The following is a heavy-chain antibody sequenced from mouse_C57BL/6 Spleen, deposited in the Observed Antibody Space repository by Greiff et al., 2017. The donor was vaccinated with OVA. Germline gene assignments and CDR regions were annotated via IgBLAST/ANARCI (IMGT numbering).Heavy chain of an antibody. V-gene: IGHV1-7*01. CDR2: INTSSGYT. Sequence: QVQLQQSGAELAKPGASVKLSCKASGYTFTSYWMHWVKQRPGQGLEWIGYINTSSGYTKYNQKFKDKATLTADKSSSTAYMQLSSLTYEDSADYYIARYPYYDYDEGAFDYWGQGTTLTVSS. J-gene: IGHJ2*01. CDR3: ARYPYYDYDEGAFDY. CDR1: GYTFTSYW. D-gene: IGHD2-4*01.